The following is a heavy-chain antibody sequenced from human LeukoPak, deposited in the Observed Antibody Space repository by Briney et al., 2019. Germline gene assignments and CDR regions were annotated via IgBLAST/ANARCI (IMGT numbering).Heavy chain of an antibody. V-gene: IGHV3-21*01. CDR1: GFTFSSYS. CDR3: ARYDYGDLGRFDY. J-gene: IGHJ4*02. CDR2: ISSSSGYI. Sequence: GGSLRLSCAASGFTFSSYSMNWVRQAPGKGLEWVSSISSSSGYIYYADSVKGRFTISRDNAKNSLYLQMNSLRAEDTAVYYCARYDYGDLGRFDYWGQGTLVTVSS. D-gene: IGHD4-17*01.